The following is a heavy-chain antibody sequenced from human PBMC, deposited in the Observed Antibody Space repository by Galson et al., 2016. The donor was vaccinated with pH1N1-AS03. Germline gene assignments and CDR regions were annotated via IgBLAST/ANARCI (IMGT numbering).Heavy chain of an antibody. J-gene: IGHJ4*02. V-gene: IGHV3-53*01. CDR1: GLSVAKNY. D-gene: IGHD5-24*01. Sequence: SLRLSCAVSGLSVAKNYMSWVRQAPGKGLEWVSSIYTGGDTFYTDSVRGRFTISRDDSKNTLYLQMNSLRAADTAMYYCAIVDSSTYSDGWVPFDYWGQGTLVTVSS. CDR2: IYTGGDT. CDR3: AIVDSSTYSDGWVPFDY.